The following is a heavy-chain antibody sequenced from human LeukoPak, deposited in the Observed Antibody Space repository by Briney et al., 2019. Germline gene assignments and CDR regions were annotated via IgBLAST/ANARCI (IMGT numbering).Heavy chain of an antibody. Sequence: ASVKVSCRDSGYTFTTYAMYWVRQAPGQGLEWMGWINAVNGTTKYSQKFQGRVTITRDTPASTAYMDLSSLRSEDTAVYYCARATYYYDSSDLGNAFDMWGPGTMVTVS. CDR1: GYTFTTYA. V-gene: IGHV1-3*01. CDR2: INAVNGTT. D-gene: IGHD3-22*01. J-gene: IGHJ3*02. CDR3: ARATYYYDSSDLGNAFDM.